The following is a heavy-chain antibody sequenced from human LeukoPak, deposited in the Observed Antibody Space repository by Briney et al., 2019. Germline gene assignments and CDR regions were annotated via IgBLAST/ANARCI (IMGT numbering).Heavy chain of an antibody. Sequence: GGSLRLSCAASGFTFSSYGMHWVRQAPGKGLEWVAVIWYDGSNKYYAGSVKGRFTISRDNSKNTLYLQMNSLRAEDTAVYYCAREQGSSWYSWFDPWGQGTLVTVSS. CDR2: IWYDGSNK. J-gene: IGHJ5*02. V-gene: IGHV3-33*01. CDR1: GFTFSSYG. D-gene: IGHD6-13*01. CDR3: AREQGSSWYSWFDP.